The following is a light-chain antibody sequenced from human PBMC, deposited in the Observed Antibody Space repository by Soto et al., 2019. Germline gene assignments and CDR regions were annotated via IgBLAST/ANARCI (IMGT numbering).Light chain of an antibody. CDR3: SSDAGNYNYV. CDR2: EVT. Sequence: QSALTQPPSASGSPGQSVPIPCTGTSSDVGGYDHVSWYQQNPGKAPKLMIYEVTKRPAGVPDRFSGSKSGNTASLTVSGLQAEDEADYYCSSDAGNYNYVFGTGTKVTVL. J-gene: IGLJ1*01. V-gene: IGLV2-8*01. CDR1: SSDVGGYDH.